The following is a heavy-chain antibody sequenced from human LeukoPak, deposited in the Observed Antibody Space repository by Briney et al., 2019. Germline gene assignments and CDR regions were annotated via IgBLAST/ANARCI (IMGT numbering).Heavy chain of an antibody. CDR3: VKGHGGGTYRGYDLSRSYYCMDV. V-gene: IGHV3-53*05. D-gene: IGHD5-12*01. CDR2: VYSGGST. J-gene: IGHJ6*02. Sequence: GGSLRLSCVGSRLSVSIKYMLEVRQAPGKGLEWVSVVYSGGSTYYADSVKGRFTISRDNSKNTLYLQMNSLRVEDTAVYYCVKGHGGGTYRGYDLSRSYYCMDVWGQGTTVTVSS. CDR1: RLSVSIKY.